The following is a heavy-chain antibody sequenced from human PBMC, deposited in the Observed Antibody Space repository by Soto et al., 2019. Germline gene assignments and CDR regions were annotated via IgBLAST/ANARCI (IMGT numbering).Heavy chain of an antibody. V-gene: IGHV1-3*01. CDR2: INAGNGNT. D-gene: IGHD2-15*01. CDR3: ARGGGCSGGSCYSVDYYYGMDV. CDR1: GYTFTSYA. J-gene: IGHJ6*02. Sequence: ASVKVSCKASGYTFTSYAMHWVRQAPGQRLEWMGWINAGNGNTKYSQKFQGRVTITRDTSASTAYMELSSLRSEDTAVYYCARGGGCSGGSCYSVDYYYGMDVWGQGTTVTVSS.